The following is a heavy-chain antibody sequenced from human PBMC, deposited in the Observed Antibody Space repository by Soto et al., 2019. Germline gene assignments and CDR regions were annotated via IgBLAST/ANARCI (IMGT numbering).Heavy chain of an antibody. Sequence: QMLLVQSGPEVKKPGTSVKVSCKASGFSFSTSTMQWVRQARGQGLEWMGWIVVGSGNTNYAQKIQERDTITRDMSTSTVYMERSSLRSEDQAVYYCAADRPAARKGYFYCYMDVWGRGTTVTVSS. CDR1: GFSFSTST. CDR2: IVVGSGNT. CDR3: AADRPAARKGYFYCYMDV. V-gene: IGHV1-58*02. J-gene: IGHJ6*03. D-gene: IGHD2-2*01.